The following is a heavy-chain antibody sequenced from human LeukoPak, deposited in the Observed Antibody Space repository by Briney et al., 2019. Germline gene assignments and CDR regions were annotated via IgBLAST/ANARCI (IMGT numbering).Heavy chain of an antibody. V-gene: IGHV1-8*01. CDR2: MNPNSGNT. D-gene: IGHD4-11*01. J-gene: IGHJ4*02. CDR1: GYTFTSYD. Sequence: ASXKVSCKASGYTFTSYDINWVRQATGQGLEWMGWMNPNSGNTGYAQKFQGRVTMTRNTSISTAYMELSSLRSEDTAVYYCARAPPPTVTPDYWGQGTLVTVSS. CDR3: ARAPPPTVTPDY.